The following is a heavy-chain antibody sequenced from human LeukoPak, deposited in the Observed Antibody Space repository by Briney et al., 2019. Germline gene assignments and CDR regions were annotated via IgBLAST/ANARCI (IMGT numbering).Heavy chain of an antibody. J-gene: IGHJ4*02. CDR3: ARDQTPFY. D-gene: IGHD2-15*01. V-gene: IGHV4-34*01. CDR1: SESFSGYF. CDR2: INYSGST. Sequence: PSETLSLTCAIYSESFSGYFWSWIRQPPGKGLEWIGEINYSGSTNYNPSLKSRVTISVDTSKNQFSLKLSSVTAEDTAVYYCARDQTPFYWGQGSLVTVSS.